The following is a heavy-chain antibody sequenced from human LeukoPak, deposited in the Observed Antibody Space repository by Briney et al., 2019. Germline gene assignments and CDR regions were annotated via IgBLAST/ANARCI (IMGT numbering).Heavy chain of an antibody. CDR3: ARGWDSSSSFDY. CDR2: IIPIFGTA. J-gene: IGHJ4*02. V-gene: IGHV1-69*05. Sequence: GSSVKVSCKVSGGTFSSYAISWVRQAPGQGLEWMGGIIPIFGTANYAQKFQGRVTITTDESTSTAYMELSSLRSEDTAVYYCARGWDSSSSFDYWGQGTLVTVSS. CDR1: GGTFSSYA. D-gene: IGHD6-6*01.